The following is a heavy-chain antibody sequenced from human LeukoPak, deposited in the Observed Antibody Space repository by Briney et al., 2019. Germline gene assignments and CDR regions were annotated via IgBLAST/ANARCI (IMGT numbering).Heavy chain of an antibody. J-gene: IGHJ4*02. Sequence: PGGSLRLSCAASAFTFSRSIMTWVRQAPGKGLEWVAAIYGSGNTTYYADSVKGRFTISRDNSKNTLYLQMNSLRAEDTAVYYCAKNLGYYGSGSCDYWGQGTLVTVSS. CDR1: AFTFSRSI. CDR2: IYGSGNTT. CDR3: AKNLGYYGSGSCDY. V-gene: IGHV3-23*05. D-gene: IGHD3-10*01.